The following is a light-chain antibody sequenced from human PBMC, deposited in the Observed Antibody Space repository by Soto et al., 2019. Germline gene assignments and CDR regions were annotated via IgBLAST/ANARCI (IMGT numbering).Light chain of an antibody. Sequence: DMRLTQSPSCMSAAVGDRVTITSRASQGISTFLAWYQQHPGTAPKRLIYDASNLQSGVPSRFSGSGSGTEFTLTISSLQPEDFATYYCQQVNNYPLTFGGGTKVDI. J-gene: IGKJ4*01. CDR2: DAS. CDR3: QQVNNYPLT. V-gene: IGKV1-9*01. CDR1: QGISTF.